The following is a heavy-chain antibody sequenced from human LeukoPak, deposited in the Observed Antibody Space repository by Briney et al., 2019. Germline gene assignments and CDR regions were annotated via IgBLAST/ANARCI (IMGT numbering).Heavy chain of an antibody. CDR3: AKDGPISDPFDI. D-gene: IGHD3/OR15-3a*01. CDR2: IRYDGSNK. CDR1: GFTFSSYG. Sequence: GGSLRLSCAASGFTFSSYGMHWVRQAPGKGLEWVAFIRYDGSNKYYADSVKGRFTISRDNSKNTLYLQMNSLRAEDTAVYYCAKDGPISDPFDIWGQGTMVTVSS. J-gene: IGHJ3*02. V-gene: IGHV3-30*02.